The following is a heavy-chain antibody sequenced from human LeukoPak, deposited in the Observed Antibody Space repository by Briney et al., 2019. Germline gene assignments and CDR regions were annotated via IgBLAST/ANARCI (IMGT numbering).Heavy chain of an antibody. V-gene: IGHV1-8*01. CDR3: ARHRRSNNWFDP. J-gene: IGHJ5*02. CDR2: MNPNSGNT. D-gene: IGHD1-14*01. CDR1: GYTFTSYD. Sequence: ASVKVSCKASGYTFTSYDINWVRQAPGQGLEWMGWMNPNSGNTGYAQKFQGRVTMTRNTSISTAYMELSSLRSEDTAVYYCARHRRSNNWFDPWGQGTRVTVSS.